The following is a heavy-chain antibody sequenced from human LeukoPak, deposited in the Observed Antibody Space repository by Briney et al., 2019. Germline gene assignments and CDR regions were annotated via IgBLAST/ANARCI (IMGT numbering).Heavy chain of an antibody. J-gene: IGHJ4*02. CDR3: ARHPFATPFDS. Sequence: SEPLSLTCTVSGGSISDNYWSWIRQPPGKGLEWMGYAYSSGHTIYNSSLKSRVAMSLDTSKSQFSLRLSSVTAADTALYFCARHPFATPFDSWGPGTLVTVSS. V-gene: IGHV4-59*08. CDR1: GGSISDNY. D-gene: IGHD2-15*01. CDR2: AYSSGHT.